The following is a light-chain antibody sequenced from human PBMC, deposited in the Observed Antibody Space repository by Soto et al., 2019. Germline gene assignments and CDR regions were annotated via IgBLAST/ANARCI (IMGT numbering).Light chain of an antibody. Sequence: EIVLTQSPGTLSLSPGERATLSCRASQSVSVNSLAWYQQKGGQAPRLLIYAASTRATGVPDRFSGTGSGTDFALTISRLETDDSAVYYCQQYGRSPGLLTFGPGTKLDIK. CDR3: QQYGRSPGLLT. CDR2: AAS. V-gene: IGKV3-20*01. CDR1: QSVSVNS. J-gene: IGKJ3*01.